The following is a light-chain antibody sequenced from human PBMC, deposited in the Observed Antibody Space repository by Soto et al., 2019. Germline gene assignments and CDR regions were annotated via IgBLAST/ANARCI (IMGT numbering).Light chain of an antibody. J-gene: IGKJ4*01. V-gene: IGKV3-20*01. CDR2: GAS. CDR1: QTVSNTY. CDR3: QQYVALPPT. Sequence: EIVLTQFPGALSLSPGERVTLSCRASQTVSNTYLAWDQQKSGQAPKFLIYGASNRATGIPDRFSGSGSGTDFTLTISRLEPEDFAVYYCQQYVALPPTFGGGTKVEIK.